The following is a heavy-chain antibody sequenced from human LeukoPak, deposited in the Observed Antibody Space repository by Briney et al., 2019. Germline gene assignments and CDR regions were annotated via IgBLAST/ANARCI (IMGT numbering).Heavy chain of an antibody. Sequence: SETLSLTCTVSGGSISSSSYYWGWIRQPPGKGLEWIGSIYYSGSTYYNPSLKSRVTISVDTSKNQFSLKLGSVTAADTAVYYCAKTTVAAHEAFDYWGQGTLVTVSS. J-gene: IGHJ4*02. CDR3: AKTTVAAHEAFDY. CDR2: IYYSGST. D-gene: IGHD6-19*01. CDR1: GGSISSSSYY. V-gene: IGHV4-39*01.